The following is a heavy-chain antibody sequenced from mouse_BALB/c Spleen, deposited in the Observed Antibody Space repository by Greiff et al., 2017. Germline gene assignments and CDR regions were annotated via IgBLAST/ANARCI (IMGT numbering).Heavy chain of an antibody. Sequence: EVQLVESGGGLVKPGGSLKLSCAASGFTFSSYTMSWVRQTPEKRLEWVATISSGGGNTYYPDSVKGRFTISRDNAKNNLYLQMSSLRSEDTALYYCARYPHHYYGHVYFDYWGQGTTLTVSS. CDR1: GFTFSSYT. CDR2: ISSGGGNT. CDR3: ARYPHHYYGHVYFDY. D-gene: IGHD1-2*01. J-gene: IGHJ2*01. V-gene: IGHV5-9*03.